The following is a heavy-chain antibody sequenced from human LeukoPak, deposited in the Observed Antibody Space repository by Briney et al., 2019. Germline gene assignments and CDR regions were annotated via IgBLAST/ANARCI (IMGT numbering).Heavy chain of an antibody. CDR3: ASEQYGGSRHVDC. D-gene: IGHD1-26*01. CDR2: IYYTGST. CDR1: GGSISNYY. J-gene: IGHJ4*02. V-gene: IGHV4-59*01. Sequence: SETLSLTCTFSGGSISNYYWSWVRQPPGKGLEWLGYIYYTGSTNYNPSLKSRVTISVDTSKNQFSLKVRSVTAADTAVYYCASEQYGGSRHVDCWGQGTLVTVSS.